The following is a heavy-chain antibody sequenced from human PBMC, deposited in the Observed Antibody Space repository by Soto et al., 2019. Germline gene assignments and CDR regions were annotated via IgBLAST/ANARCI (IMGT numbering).Heavy chain of an antibody. J-gene: IGHJ4*02. V-gene: IGHV3-23*01. CDR3: ARWSYLDY. Sequence: VGSLRLSCAASGFSFGSYALSWVRQAPGKGLEWVSTISGSDGKTFYADSVKGRFSISRDTSQSTLYLQMNSLRADDTAMYYCARWSYLDYWGQGTRVTVSS. D-gene: IGHD3-3*01. CDR2: ISGSDGKT. CDR1: GFSFGSYA.